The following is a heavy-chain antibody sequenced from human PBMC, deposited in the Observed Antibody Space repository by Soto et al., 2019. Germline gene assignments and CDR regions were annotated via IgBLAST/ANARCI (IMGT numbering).Heavy chain of an antibody. V-gene: IGHV1-69*02. CDR2: IFPLTDIP. J-gene: IGHJ4*02. CDR1: GGTFRNYP. CDR3: ARGPLVVLNYFES. Sequence: QVQLVQSGTEVKKPGSSVKVSCKASGGTFRNYPINWVRQARGQGLEWMGSIFPLTDIPDYAQNFQARLTMSADKSTSTAYMELSSLTSDDTAMYFCARGPLVVLNYFESWGQGTLVTFSS.